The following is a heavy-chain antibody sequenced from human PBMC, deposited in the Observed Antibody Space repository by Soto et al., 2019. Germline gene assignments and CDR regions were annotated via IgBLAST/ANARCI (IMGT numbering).Heavy chain of an antibody. Sequence: SETLSLTCAVSGGSISTSNWWSLVRQPPGKGLEWIGEVYRTGSTNYNPSLESRLTISVDKSKNQFSLKLTSVTAADTAVYYCARDHLRYGSGAYYAFWGQGALVT. CDR3: ARDHLRYGSGAYYAF. D-gene: IGHD3-10*01. CDR2: VYRTGST. V-gene: IGHV4-4*02. J-gene: IGHJ4*02. CDR1: GGSISTSNW.